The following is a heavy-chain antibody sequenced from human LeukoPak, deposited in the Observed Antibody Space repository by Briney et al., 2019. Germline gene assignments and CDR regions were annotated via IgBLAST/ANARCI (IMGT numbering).Heavy chain of an antibody. CDR2: IGTAGDT. CDR1: VVTVRSVD. V-gene: IGHV3-13*01. D-gene: IGHD6-13*01. Sequence: RVSWWNSVVTVRSVDMGGGRKITKKSLEWVSAIGTAGDTYYPGSVKGRFTISNENAKNSLYLQMNSLRAGDTAVYYCARSLAAGKGSWFDPWGQGTLVTVSS. J-gene: IGHJ5*02. CDR3: ARSLAAGKGSWFDP.